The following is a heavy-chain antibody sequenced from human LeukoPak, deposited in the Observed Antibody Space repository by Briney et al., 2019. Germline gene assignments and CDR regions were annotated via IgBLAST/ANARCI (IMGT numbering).Heavy chain of an antibody. CDR1: GFTFSSYG. D-gene: IGHD3-3*01. V-gene: IGHV3-30*02. CDR3: AKDGFLEWLSDY. CDR2: IRYDGSNK. Sequence: PGGSLRLSCAASGFTFSSYGMHWVRQAPGKGLEWVAFIRYDGSNKYYADSVKGRFTISRGNSKNTLYLQMNSLRAEDTAVYYCAKDGFLEWLSDYWGQGTLVTVSS. J-gene: IGHJ4*02.